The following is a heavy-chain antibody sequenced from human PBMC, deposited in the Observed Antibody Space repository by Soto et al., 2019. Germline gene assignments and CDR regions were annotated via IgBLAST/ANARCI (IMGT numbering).Heavy chain of an antibody. CDR2: ISGSGAYT. CDR3: ARDRHPYSTKYYFDY. Sequence: GCSLRLSCAASGFTFSTYAMNWVRQPPGKGLEWVSSISGSGAYTYYADSVQGRFTISRDNSKNTLNLQMNSLRAEDTAVYYCARDRHPYSTKYYFDYWGQGTLVTASS. J-gene: IGHJ4*02. CDR1: GFTFSTYA. V-gene: IGHV3-23*01. D-gene: IGHD2-2*01.